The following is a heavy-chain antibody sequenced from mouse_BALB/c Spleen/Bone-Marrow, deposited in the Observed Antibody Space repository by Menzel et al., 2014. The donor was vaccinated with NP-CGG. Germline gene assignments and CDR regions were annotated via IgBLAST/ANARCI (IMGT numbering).Heavy chain of an antibody. D-gene: IGHD2-14*01. CDR2: INPHNGAT. CDR3: ATDRYDEDYAMDY. V-gene: IGHV1-26*01. Sequence: VQLQQSGPELVKPGASVKISCKASDYSFTDYYMHWVKPSHVKSLEWIGRINPHNGATSYNQNFKDKASLTVDKSSTTAYMELHSLTSEDSAVYYCATDRYDEDYAMDYWGQGTSVTVSS. J-gene: IGHJ4*01. CDR1: DYSFTDYY.